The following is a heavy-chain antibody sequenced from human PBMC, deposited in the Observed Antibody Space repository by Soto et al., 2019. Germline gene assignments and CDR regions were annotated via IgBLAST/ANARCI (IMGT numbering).Heavy chain of an antibody. V-gene: IGHV3-7*03. J-gene: IGHJ4*02. Sequence: GGSLRLSCAASGFTFSSYWMSWVRQAPGKGLEWVANIKQDGSEKYYVDSVKGRFTISRDNAKKSLYLQMNSLRAEDTAVYYCARGGTRVRGVISPYYFDYWGQGTLVTVSS. CDR3: ARGGTRVRGVISPYYFDY. CDR2: IKQDGSEK. D-gene: IGHD3-10*01. CDR1: GFTFSSYW.